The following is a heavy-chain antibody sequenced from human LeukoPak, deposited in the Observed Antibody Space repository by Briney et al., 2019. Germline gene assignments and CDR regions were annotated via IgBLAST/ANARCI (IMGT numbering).Heavy chain of an antibody. J-gene: IGHJ4*02. Sequence: GGSLRLSCAASGLTVSSNHMNWVRQAPGKGLEWVAVISYDGSNKYYADSVKGRFTISRDNSKNTLYLQMNSLGAEDTAVYYCATDRGWRTSGYYLYYFEYWGQGTLVTFSS. V-gene: IGHV3-30*03. CDR2: ISYDGSNK. CDR1: GLTVSSNH. D-gene: IGHD3-3*01. CDR3: ATDRGWRTSGYYLYYFEY.